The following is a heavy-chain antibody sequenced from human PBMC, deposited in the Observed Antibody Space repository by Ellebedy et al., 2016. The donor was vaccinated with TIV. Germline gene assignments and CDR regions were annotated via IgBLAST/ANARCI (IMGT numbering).Heavy chain of an antibody. CDR3: ARGSDYYDSSGYYSFDY. CDR1: GGSISSYY. V-gene: IGHV4-59*01. CDR2: IYYSGST. J-gene: IGHJ4*02. Sequence: MPSETLSLTCTVSGGSISSYYWSWIRQPPGKGLEWIGYIYYSGSTNYNPSLKSRVTISVDTSKNQFSLKLSSVIAADTAVYYCARGSDYYDSSGYYSFDYWGQGTLVTVSS. D-gene: IGHD3-22*01.